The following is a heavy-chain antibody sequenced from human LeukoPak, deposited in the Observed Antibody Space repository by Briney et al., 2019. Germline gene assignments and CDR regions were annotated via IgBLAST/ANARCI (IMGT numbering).Heavy chain of an antibody. CDR3: VRDPDYGDGGYYYYYMDV. CDR1: GGTSSSYA. J-gene: IGHJ6*03. D-gene: IGHD4-17*01. Sequence: EASVKVSCKASGGTSSSYAISWVRQAPGQGLEWMGWINTNTGNPTYAQGFTGRFVFSLDTSVSTAYLQISSLKAEDTAVYYCVRDPDYGDGGYYYYYMDVWGKGTTVTVSS. CDR2: INTNTGNP. V-gene: IGHV7-4-1*02.